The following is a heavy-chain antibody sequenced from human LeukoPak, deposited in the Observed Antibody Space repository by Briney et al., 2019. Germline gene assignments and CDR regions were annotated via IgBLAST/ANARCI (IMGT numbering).Heavy chain of an antibody. D-gene: IGHD1-1*01. CDR1: GGYISTYY. Sequence: SETLSLTCTVSGGYISTYYWSWIRQPPGKGLEWIGYIYYSGTTTYNPSLRSRVTISVDTSKNLFSLKLSSVTAADTAVYYCAGGGRWEHFDYWGQGTLVTVSS. V-gene: IGHV4-59*01. CDR3: AGGGRWEHFDY. CDR2: IYYSGTT. J-gene: IGHJ4*02.